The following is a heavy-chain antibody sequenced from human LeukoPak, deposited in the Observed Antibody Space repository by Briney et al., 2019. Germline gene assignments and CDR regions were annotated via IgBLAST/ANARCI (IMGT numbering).Heavy chain of an antibody. CDR3: AKDLSEAEGNFDY. V-gene: IGHV3-23*01. CDR2: ISGSGGST. Sequence: GGSLRLSCAASGFTFSSYAMSWVRQAPGKGLEWVSAISGSGGSTYYADSVKGRFTISRDNFKNTLYLQMNSLRAEDTAVYYCAKDLSEAEGNFDYWGQGTLVTVSS. CDR1: GFTFSSYA. J-gene: IGHJ4*02. D-gene: IGHD2/OR15-2a*01.